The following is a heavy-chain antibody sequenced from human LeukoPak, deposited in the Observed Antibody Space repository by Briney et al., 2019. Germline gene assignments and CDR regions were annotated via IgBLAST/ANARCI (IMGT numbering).Heavy chain of an antibody. CDR2: ISGDGGST. Sequence: GGSLRLSCAASGFTFDDYGMHWVRQAPGKGLERVSLISGDGGSTFYADSVKGRFTISRDNSKNSLYLQMNSLRTEDTALYYCAKDRDRSGNDYWGQGTLVTVSS. V-gene: IGHV3-43*02. J-gene: IGHJ4*02. D-gene: IGHD6-19*01. CDR1: GFTFDDYG. CDR3: AKDRDRSGNDY.